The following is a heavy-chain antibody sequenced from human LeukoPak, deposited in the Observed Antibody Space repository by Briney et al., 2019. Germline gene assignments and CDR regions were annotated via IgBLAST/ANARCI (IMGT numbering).Heavy chain of an antibody. CDR3: ARWGDYQRQFDY. D-gene: IGHD4-17*01. Sequence: RTSETLSLTCTVSGGSVSSGSYYWSWIRQPPGKGLEWIGYIYYSGSTNYNPSLKSRVTISVDTSKNQFSLKLSSVTAADTAVYYCARWGDYQRQFDYWGQGTLVTVSS. CDR1: GGSVSSGSYY. V-gene: IGHV4-61*01. CDR2: IYYSGST. J-gene: IGHJ4*02.